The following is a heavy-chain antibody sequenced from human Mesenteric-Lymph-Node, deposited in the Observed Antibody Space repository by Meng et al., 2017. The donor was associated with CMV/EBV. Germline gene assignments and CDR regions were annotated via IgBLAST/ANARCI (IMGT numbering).Heavy chain of an antibody. CDR3: ARLSKDIVVVPAAIDY. Sequence: GSLRLSCTVSGGSISSSSYYWGWIRQPPGKGLEWIGSIYYSGSTYYNPSLKSRVTISVDTSKNQFSLKLSSVTAADTAVYYCARLSKDIVVVPAAIDYWGQGTLVTVSS. J-gene: IGHJ4*02. D-gene: IGHD2-2*01. CDR1: GGSISSSSYY. V-gene: IGHV4-39*01. CDR2: IYYSGST.